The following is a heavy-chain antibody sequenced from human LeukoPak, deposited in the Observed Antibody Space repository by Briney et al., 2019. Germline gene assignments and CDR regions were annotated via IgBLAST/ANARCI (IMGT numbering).Heavy chain of an antibody. V-gene: IGHV3-48*02. CDR2: ISSSSSTI. CDR3: ARSRCSGGSCYAWGAAFDI. Sequence: GGSLRLSCAASGFTFSSYSMNWVRQAPGKGLEWVSYISSSSSTIYYADSVKGRFTISRDNAKNSLYLRMNSLRDEDTAVYYCARSRCSGGSCYAWGAAFDIWGQGTMVTVSS. CDR1: GFTFSSYS. D-gene: IGHD2-15*01. J-gene: IGHJ3*02.